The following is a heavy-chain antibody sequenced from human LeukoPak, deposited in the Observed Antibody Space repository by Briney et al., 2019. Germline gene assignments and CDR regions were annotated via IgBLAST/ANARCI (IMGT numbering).Heavy chain of an antibody. V-gene: IGHV3-21*01. CDR3: ARGDKQLLFERRKGGFDP. CDR1: GFTFSDYH. CDR2: ISTSNSYI. J-gene: IGHJ5*02. D-gene: IGHD2-2*01. Sequence: GGSLRLSCVVSGFTFSDYHMNWVRQAPGKGLEWVSSISTSNSYIYYADSLTGRFTISRDNAKNSLYLQMNSLRAEDMAVYYCARGDKQLLFERRKGGFDPWGQGTLVTVSS.